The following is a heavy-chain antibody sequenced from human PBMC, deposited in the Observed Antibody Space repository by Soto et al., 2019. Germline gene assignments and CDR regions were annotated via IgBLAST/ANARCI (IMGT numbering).Heavy chain of an antibody. CDR3: AREFYYDSSGIGFDS. Sequence: SETLSLTCTVSGGSINSGGSYWSWIRQSPGEGLEWIGYIYYSGTTYYNPSPKSRVSISLDTSKNQFSLKLSSVTAADTAIYYCAREFYYDSSGIGFDSWGQGTLVTVSS. V-gene: IGHV4-31*03. J-gene: IGHJ4*02. CDR2: IYYSGTT. CDR1: GGSINSGGSY. D-gene: IGHD3-22*01.